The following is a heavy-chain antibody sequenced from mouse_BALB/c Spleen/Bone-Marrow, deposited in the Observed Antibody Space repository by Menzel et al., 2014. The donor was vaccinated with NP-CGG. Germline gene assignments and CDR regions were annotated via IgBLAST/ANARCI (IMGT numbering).Heavy chain of an antibody. CDR3: TRSRRAMDH. D-gene: IGHD2-12*01. J-gene: IGHJ4*01. V-gene: IGHV1S81*02. CDR1: GYTFTSYY. CDR2: INPSNGGT. Sequence: VKLMESGAELEKPGASVKLSCKASGYTFTSYYMCWVKQRPGQGLEWIGEINPSNGGTNFNEKFKSKATLTVDKSSSTAYMSLSSLTSEDSAVYYCTRSRRAMDHWGQGTSVTVSS.